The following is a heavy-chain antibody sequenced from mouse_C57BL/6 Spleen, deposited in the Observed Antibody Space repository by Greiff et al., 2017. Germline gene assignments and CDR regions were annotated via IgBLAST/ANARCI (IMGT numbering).Heavy chain of an antibody. CDR1: GYAFSSYW. V-gene: IGHV1-80*01. D-gene: IGHD2-4*01. CDR2: IYPGDGDT. Sequence: QVQLKQSGAELVKPGASVKISCKASGYAFSSYWMHWVKQRPGKGLEWIGQIYPGDGDTNYNGKFKGKATLTADKSSSTAYMQLSSLTSEDSAVYYVARRYDYDDGYYFGYWGQGTTLTVSS. J-gene: IGHJ2*01. CDR3: ARRYDYDDGYYFGY.